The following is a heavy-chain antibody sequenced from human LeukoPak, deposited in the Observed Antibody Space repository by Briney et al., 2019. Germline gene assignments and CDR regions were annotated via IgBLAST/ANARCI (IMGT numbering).Heavy chain of an antibody. J-gene: IGHJ4*02. CDR1: GFTFSSYR. Sequence: GGSLRLSCAASGFTFSSYRMSWVRQAPGKVLEWVANIKQDGSEKYYVDSVKGRFTISRDNAKNSLYLQMNSLRAEDTAVYYCAREPDMVYAIFPYFDYWGQGTLVTVSS. V-gene: IGHV3-7*01. CDR3: AREPDMVYAIFPYFDY. CDR2: IKQDGSEK. D-gene: IGHD2-8*01.